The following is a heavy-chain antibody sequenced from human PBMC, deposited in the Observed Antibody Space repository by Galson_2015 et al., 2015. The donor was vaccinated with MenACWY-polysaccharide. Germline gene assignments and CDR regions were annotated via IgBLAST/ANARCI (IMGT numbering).Heavy chain of an antibody. J-gene: IGHJ5*02. CDR3: TKAGAKYCSGSSCYFNWFDP. CDR1: GFTFSSYW. Sequence: SLRLSCAASGFTFSSYWMHWVRQAPEKGLVWVSRTNADGSATGYADSVRGRFTISRDNAKNTLYLEMNSLRAEDTAVYYCTKAGAKYCSGSSCYFNWFDPWGQGTLVTVSS. V-gene: IGHV3-74*01. CDR2: TNADGSAT. D-gene: IGHD2-15*01.